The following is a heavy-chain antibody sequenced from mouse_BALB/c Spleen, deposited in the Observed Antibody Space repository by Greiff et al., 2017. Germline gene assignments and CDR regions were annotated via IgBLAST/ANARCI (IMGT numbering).Heavy chain of an antibody. CDR1: GYTFTDYV. V-gene: IGHV1-81*01. D-gene: IGHD2-4*01. Sequence: QVQLQQSGPELVKPGASVKMSCKASGYTFTDYVISWVKQRTGQGLEWIGEIYPGSGSTYYNEKFKGKATLTADKSSNTAYMQLSSLTSEDSAVYFCARGNPTMITTGFAYWGQGTLVTVSA. CDR3: ARGNPTMITTGFAY. J-gene: IGHJ3*01. CDR2: IYPGSGST.